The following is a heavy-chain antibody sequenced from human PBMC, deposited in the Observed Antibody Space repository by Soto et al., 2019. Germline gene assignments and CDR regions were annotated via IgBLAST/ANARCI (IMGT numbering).Heavy chain of an antibody. CDR2: IYYSGST. V-gene: IGHV4-30-4*01. Sequence: SSETLSLTCSVSGGSISSGDYYWNWIRQPPGKGLEWIGHIYYSGSTYYNSSLKSRVTISLDTSKNQFSLKLSSVTAADTAVYYCARHTYHSSGPSAYWGQGTLVTVSS. J-gene: IGHJ4*02. CDR1: GGSISSGDYY. D-gene: IGHD3-22*01. CDR3: ARHTYHSSGPSAY.